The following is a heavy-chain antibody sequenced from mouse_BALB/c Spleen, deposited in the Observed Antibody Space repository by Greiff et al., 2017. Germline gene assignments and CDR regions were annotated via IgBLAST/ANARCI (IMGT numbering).Heavy chain of an antibody. CDR2: ISDGGSYT. D-gene: IGHD2-4*01. CDR1: GFTFSDYY. Sequence: EVKLMESGGGLVKPGGSLKLSCAASGFTFSDYYMYWVRQTPEKRLEWVATISDGGSYTYYPDSVKGRFTISRDNAKNNLYLQMSSLKSEDTAMYYGAREKGSTMITAKGFAYWGQGTLVTVSA. V-gene: IGHV5-4*02. J-gene: IGHJ3*01. CDR3: AREKGSTMITAKGFAY.